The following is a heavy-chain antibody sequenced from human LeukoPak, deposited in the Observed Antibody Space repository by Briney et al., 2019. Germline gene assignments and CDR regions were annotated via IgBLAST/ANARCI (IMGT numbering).Heavy chain of an antibody. J-gene: IGHJ4*02. CDR3: AKGNNSFSFNFDY. Sequence: GGSLRLSCAASGFTFRDFSMHWVRQVPGKGLEWVSLISGDGGATHYADSVKGRFTISRDNSKNSVYLQMSSLRVEDTAFYYCAKGNNSFSFNFDYCGQGTLVTVSS. CDR2: ISGDGGAT. V-gene: IGHV3-43*02. CDR1: GFTFRDFS. D-gene: IGHD1-14*01.